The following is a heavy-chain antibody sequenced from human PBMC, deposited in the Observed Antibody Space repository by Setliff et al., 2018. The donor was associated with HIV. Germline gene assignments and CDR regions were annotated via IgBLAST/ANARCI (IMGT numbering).Heavy chain of an antibody. D-gene: IGHD4-4*01. Sequence: LRLSCAASGFTFSSYWMSWVRQAPGKGLEWVADIKQDESSEYYADSVKGRVSISRDNSKNTVDLHMNSLRTEDTAVYYCAKDGDYRNGDHDAFDIWGLGTMVTVSS. CDR1: GFTFSSYW. CDR2: IKQDESSE. CDR3: AKDGDYRNGDHDAFDI. V-gene: IGHV3-7*01. J-gene: IGHJ3*02.